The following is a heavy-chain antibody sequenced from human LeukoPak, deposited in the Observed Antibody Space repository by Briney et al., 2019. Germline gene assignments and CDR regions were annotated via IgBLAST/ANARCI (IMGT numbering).Heavy chain of an antibody. J-gene: IGHJ1*01. CDR2: ISGSGSYI. V-gene: IGHV3-23*01. CDR3: AKEGAGSSNRHFQH. CDR1: GFTFSTYA. Sequence: GGSLRLSCAASGFTFSTYAMNWVRQAPGKGLEWVSVISGSGSYIYYADSVKGRFTISSDNSKNTLYLQMNSLRADDTAVYYCAKEGAGSSNRHFQHWGQGTLVTVSS. D-gene: IGHD2-15*01.